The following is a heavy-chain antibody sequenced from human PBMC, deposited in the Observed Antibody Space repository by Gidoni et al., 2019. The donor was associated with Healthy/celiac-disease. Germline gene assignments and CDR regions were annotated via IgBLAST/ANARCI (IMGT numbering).Heavy chain of an antibody. CDR1: GFTFRSYA. CDR2: ISGSGGST. Sequence: EVQLLESAGGLVQPGGSLRLSCAASGFTFRSYAMSWVRQAPGKGLEWVSAISGSGGSTYYADSVKGRFTISRDNSKNTLYLQMNSLRAEDTAVYYCAKDLRGATDAFDIWGQGTMVTVSS. J-gene: IGHJ3*02. V-gene: IGHV3-23*01. D-gene: IGHD1-26*01. CDR3: AKDLRGATDAFDI.